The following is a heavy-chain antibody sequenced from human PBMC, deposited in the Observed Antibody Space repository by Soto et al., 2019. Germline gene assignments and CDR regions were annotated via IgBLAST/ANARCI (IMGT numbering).Heavy chain of an antibody. CDR1: GYSFSNYW. D-gene: IGHD3-22*01. Sequence: GESLKISCKGSGYSFSNYWIAWVRQMPGKGLEWMGIIFPADSDTKYSPSFQGQVTISADKSISTAYLQWSSLKASDTAMYYCARHQGYDSSGYYFGYWGQVTLVTVSS. J-gene: IGHJ4*02. CDR3: ARHQGYDSSGYYFGY. V-gene: IGHV5-51*01. CDR2: IFPADSDT.